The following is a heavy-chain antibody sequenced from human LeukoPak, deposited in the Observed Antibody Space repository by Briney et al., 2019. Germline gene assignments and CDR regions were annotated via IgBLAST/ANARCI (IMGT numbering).Heavy chain of an antibody. CDR1: GFTVSSKY. CDR3: ARAKGVSTGYRPTDY. D-gene: IGHD3-22*01. V-gene: IGHV3-53*01. Sequence: PGGSLRLSCAASGFTVSSKYMSWVRQAPGKGLEWVSTLYSNGNTYYADSVKGRFTVSRDNSKNTLYLQMNSLRAEDTAVYYCARAKGVSTGYRPTDYWGQGTLVTVSS. CDR2: LYSNGNT. J-gene: IGHJ4*02.